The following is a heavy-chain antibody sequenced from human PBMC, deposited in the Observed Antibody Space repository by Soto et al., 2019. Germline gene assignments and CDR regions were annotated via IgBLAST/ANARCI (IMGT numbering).Heavy chain of an antibody. D-gene: IGHD2-15*01. Sequence: PGGSLRLSCAASGFTFGIYWMSWVRQAPGKGLEWVANIKQDGSEKYYVDSVKGRFTVSRDNAKNSLYLQMNSLRAEDTAVYYCSRVLYNWLDPWGQGTLVTVSS. CDR2: IKQDGSEK. CDR3: SRVLYNWLDP. J-gene: IGHJ5*02. V-gene: IGHV3-7*05. CDR1: GFTFGIYW.